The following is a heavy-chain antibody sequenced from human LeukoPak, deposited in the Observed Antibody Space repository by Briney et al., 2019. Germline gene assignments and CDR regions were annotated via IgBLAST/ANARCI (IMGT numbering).Heavy chain of an antibody. CDR2: ISGSGGST. D-gene: IGHD2-15*01. J-gene: IGHJ4*02. CDR3: ATHIGYCSGGSCYSGVTIGGASQLDY. V-gene: IGHV3-23*01. CDR1: GFTFSSYA. Sequence: GGSLRLSCAASGFTFSSYAMSWVRQAPGKGLEWVSAISGSGGSTYYADSVKGRFTISRDNSKNTLYLQMNSLRAEDTAVYYCATHIGYCSGGSCYSGVTIGGASQLDYWGQGTLVTVSS.